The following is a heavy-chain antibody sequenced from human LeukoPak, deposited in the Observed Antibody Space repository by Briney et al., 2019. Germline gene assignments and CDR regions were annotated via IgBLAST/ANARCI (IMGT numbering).Heavy chain of an antibody. CDR2: IRPEGTTT. V-gene: IGHV3-74*03. Sequence: GGSLRLSCAASGFTFSTYWMHWVHQAPGKGLVWVSRIRPEGTTTAYADSVKGRFTISRDNAKNTLFLQMNSLSAEDTAVYYCARDLDWILFDYWGQGTLVTVSS. J-gene: IGHJ4*02. D-gene: IGHD3-9*01. CDR1: GFTFSTYW. CDR3: ARDLDWILFDY.